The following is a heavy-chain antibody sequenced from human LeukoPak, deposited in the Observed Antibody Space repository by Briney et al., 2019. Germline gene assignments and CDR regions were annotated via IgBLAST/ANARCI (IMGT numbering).Heavy chain of an antibody. CDR3: ARAEYYYDSSGYYGGGLDY. CDR2: IIPILGIA. V-gene: IGHV1-69*04. CDR1: GGTFSSYA. D-gene: IGHD3-22*01. J-gene: IGHJ4*02. Sequence: GASVKVSCKSSGGTFSSYAISWVRQAPGQGLEWMGRIIPILGIANYAQKSQGRVTTTADKSTSTAYMELSSLRSEETAVYYCARAEYYYDSSGYYGGGLDYWGQGTLVTVSS.